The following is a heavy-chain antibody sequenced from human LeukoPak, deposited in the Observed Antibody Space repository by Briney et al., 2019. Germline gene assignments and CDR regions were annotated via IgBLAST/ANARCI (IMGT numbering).Heavy chain of an antibody. Sequence: SETLSLTCTVPGGSISTYCWSWIRQPAGKGLEWIGRVYTSGTPNYNPSLGSRVTMSVDTSKNQFSLKLSSVTAADTAVYYCARGDYYDRSGYALDYWGQGTLVTVSS. CDR1: GGSISTYC. D-gene: IGHD3-22*01. CDR3: ARGDYYDRSGYALDY. V-gene: IGHV4-4*07. CDR2: VYTSGTP. J-gene: IGHJ4*02.